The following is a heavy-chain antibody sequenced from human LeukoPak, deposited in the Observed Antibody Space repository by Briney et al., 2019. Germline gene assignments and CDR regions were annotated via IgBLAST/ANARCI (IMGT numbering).Heavy chain of an antibody. CDR2: IYYSGST. V-gene: IGHV4-61*08. CDR1: GGSISSGGYY. CDR3: ARDVIGSPQFDY. D-gene: IGHD3-16*02. J-gene: IGHJ4*02. Sequence: SETLSLTCTVSGGSISSGGYYWGWIRQPPGKGLEWIGYIYYSGSTNYNPSLKSRVTISVDTSKNQFSLKLSSVTAADTAVYYCARDVIGSPQFDYWGQGTLVTVSS.